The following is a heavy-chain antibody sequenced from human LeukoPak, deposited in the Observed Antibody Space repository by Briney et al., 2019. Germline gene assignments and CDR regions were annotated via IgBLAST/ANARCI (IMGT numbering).Heavy chain of an antibody. J-gene: IGHJ6*03. Sequence: ASVKVSCKAPGFTFTSSAMQWVRQARGQRLEWIGWIVVGSGNTNYAQKFQERVTITRDMFTSTAYMELRSLRSDDTAVYYCARLGEMATIDDYYYYMDVWGKGTTVTVSS. V-gene: IGHV1-58*02. CDR1: GFTFTSSA. CDR2: IVVGSGNT. CDR3: ARLGEMATIDDYYYYMDV. D-gene: IGHD5-24*01.